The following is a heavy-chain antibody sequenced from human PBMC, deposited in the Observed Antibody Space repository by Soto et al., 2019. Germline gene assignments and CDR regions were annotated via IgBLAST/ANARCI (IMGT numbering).Heavy chain of an antibody. CDR3: ARERADGGKIY. Sequence: SETLSLTCTVSGGSISSGDYYWSWIRQPPGKGLEWIGYIYYSGNTYYNPSLKSRVTISVDTSKNQFSLKLSSVTAADTAVYYYARERADGGKIYSGQGTLVTVSS. CDR1: GGSISSGDYY. J-gene: IGHJ4*02. CDR2: IYYSGNT. V-gene: IGHV4-30-4*01. D-gene: IGHD2-15*01.